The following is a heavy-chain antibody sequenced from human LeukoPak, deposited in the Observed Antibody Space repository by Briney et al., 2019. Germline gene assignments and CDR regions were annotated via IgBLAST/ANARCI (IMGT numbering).Heavy chain of an antibody. CDR3: TRGRYYLDSSTYPPDY. D-gene: IGHD3-22*01. CDR2: ISSSGSTI. J-gene: IGHJ4*02. V-gene: IGHV3-48*03. Sequence: GGSLRLSCAASGFTFSSYEMNWFRQAPWKGLDWVSYISSSGSTIYYADSVKGRFTISRDNAKNSLYLQMNSLRAEDTAVYYCTRGRYYLDSSTYPPDYWGQGTLVTVSS. CDR1: GFTFSSYE.